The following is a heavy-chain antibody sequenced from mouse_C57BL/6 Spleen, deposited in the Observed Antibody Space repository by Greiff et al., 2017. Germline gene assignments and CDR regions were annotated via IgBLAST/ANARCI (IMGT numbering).Heavy chain of an antibody. CDR2: ISSGSSTI. D-gene: IGHD1-1*01. CDR3: ARDDDGSRSDY. J-gene: IGHJ2*01. CDR1: GFTFSDYG. Sequence: EVQGVESGGGLVKPGGSLKLSCAASGFTFSDYGMHWVRQAPEKGLEWVAYISSGSSTIYYAATVQGRFTIPRDNDKNTLFLQMTSLRSEDTAMYYCARDDDGSRSDYWGQGTTLTVSS. V-gene: IGHV5-17*01.